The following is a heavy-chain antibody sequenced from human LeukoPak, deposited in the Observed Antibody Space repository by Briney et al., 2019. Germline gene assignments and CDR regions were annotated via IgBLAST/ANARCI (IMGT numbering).Heavy chain of an antibody. CDR3: ARHYYDSSGYSSTADY. CDR2: IYPGDSDT. D-gene: IGHD3-22*01. J-gene: IGHJ4*02. Sequence: GESLKISCKGSGYSFTSYWIGWVRQMPGKGLEWMGIIYPGDSDTRYSPSFQGQVTISADKSISTAYLQWSSLKASDTAMCYCARHYYDSSGYSSTADYWGQGTLVTVSS. V-gene: IGHV5-51*01. CDR1: GYSFTSYW.